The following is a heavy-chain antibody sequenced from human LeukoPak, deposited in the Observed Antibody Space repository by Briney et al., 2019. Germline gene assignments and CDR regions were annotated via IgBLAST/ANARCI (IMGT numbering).Heavy chain of an antibody. CDR1: GGSISSSSYY. CDR3: ARWTWVVDSSGYYSVYYFDY. Sequence: PSETLSLTCTVSGGSISSSSYYWGWIRQPPGKGLEWIGSIYYSGSTYYNPSLKSRVTISVDTSKNQFSLKLSSVTAADTAVYYCARWTWVVDSSGYYSVYYFDYWGQGTLVTVSS. V-gene: IGHV4-39*01. D-gene: IGHD3-22*01. CDR2: IYYSGST. J-gene: IGHJ4*02.